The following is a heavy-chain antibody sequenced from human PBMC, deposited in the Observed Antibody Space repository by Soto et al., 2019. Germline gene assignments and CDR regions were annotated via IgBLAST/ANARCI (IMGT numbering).Heavy chain of an antibody. CDR3: ARGRLGNWLDP. D-gene: IGHD3-16*01. CDR2: INHSGSN. J-gene: IGHJ5*02. CDR1: VGSFSGYY. V-gene: IGHV4-34*01. Sequence: PSETLSLTCAVYVGSFSGYYWSWIRQPPGKGLEWIGEINHSGSNNYNPSLKSRLTISVDTPKNQFSLKMSSVTAADTAVYYCARGRLGNWLDPWGQGTLVAVSS.